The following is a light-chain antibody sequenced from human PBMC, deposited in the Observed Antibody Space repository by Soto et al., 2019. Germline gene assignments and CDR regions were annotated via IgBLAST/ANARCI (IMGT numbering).Light chain of an antibody. J-gene: IGKJ1*01. CDR2: DAS. CDR3: HQFNSYPPWT. V-gene: IGKV1-13*02. CDR1: QGISSA. Sequence: AIQLTQSPSSLSASVGDRVTITCRASQGISSALAWYQQKPGKAPKLLIYDASSLESGVPSRFSGSGSGTDYTLTISSLQPEDFATYYCHQFNSYPPWTFGHGTKVEIK.